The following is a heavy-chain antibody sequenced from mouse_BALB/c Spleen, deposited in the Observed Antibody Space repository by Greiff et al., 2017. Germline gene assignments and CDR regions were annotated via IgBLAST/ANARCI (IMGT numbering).Heavy chain of an antibody. CDR2: ISSGGST. Sequence: DVKLVESGGGLVKPGGSLKLSCAASGFTFSSYDMSWVRQTPEKRLEWVASISSGGSTYYPDSVKGRFTISRDNARNILYLQMSSLRSEDTAMYYCASYGYDVVDYWGQGTTLTVSS. J-gene: IGHJ2*01. D-gene: IGHD2-2*01. CDR1: GFTFSSYD. V-gene: IGHV5-6-5*01. CDR3: ASYGYDVVDY.